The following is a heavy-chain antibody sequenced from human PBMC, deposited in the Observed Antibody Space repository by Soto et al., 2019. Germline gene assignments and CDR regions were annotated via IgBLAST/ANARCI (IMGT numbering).Heavy chain of an antibody. CDR2: ISWNSGSI. Sequence: GGSLRLSCAASGFTFDDYAMHWVRQAPGKGLEWVSGISWNSGSIGYADSVKGRFTISRDNAKNSLYLQMISLRAEDTAVYYCALAVTTAYFDYWGQGT. CDR1: GFTFDDYA. D-gene: IGHD4-17*01. CDR3: ALAVTTAYFDY. V-gene: IGHV3-9*01. J-gene: IGHJ4*02.